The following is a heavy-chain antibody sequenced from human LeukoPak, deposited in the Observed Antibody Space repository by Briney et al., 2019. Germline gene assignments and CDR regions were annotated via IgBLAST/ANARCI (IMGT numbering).Heavy chain of an antibody. CDR1: GFTFSSYW. V-gene: IGHV3-74*01. J-gene: IGHJ3*01. CDR3: ASHQWLPHWYFDL. Sequence: QAGGSLRLSCAASGFTFSSYWMHWVRQAPGKGLVWVSRINTDGSSTSYADSVKGRFTISRDNAKNTLYLQMNSLRAEDTAVYYCASHQWLPHWYFDLWGQGTMVTVSS. CDR2: INTDGSST. D-gene: IGHD6-19*01.